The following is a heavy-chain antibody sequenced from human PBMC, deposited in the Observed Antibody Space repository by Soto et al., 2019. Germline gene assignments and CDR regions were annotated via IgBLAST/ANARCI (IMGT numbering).Heavy chain of an antibody. Sequence: QVTLKESGPVLVKPTETLTLTCTVSGFSLSNARMGVSWIRQPPGKALEWLAHIFSNDEKSYSTSLKSRLTISKDTSKSQVVLTMTNMDPVDTATYYCARILGQQLVRPFDYWGQGTLVTVSS. CDR1: GFSLSNARMG. D-gene: IGHD6-13*01. CDR3: ARILGQQLVRPFDY. V-gene: IGHV2-26*01. CDR2: IFSNDEK. J-gene: IGHJ4*02.